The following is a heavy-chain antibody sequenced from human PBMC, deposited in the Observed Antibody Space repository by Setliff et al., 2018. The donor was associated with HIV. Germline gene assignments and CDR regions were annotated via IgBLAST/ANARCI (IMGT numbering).Heavy chain of an antibody. CDR1: GGSISSGDYY. CDR3: ARASSGYLIVHY. CDR2: TYYSGYT. J-gene: IGHJ4*02. V-gene: IGHV4-30-4*01. D-gene: IGHD3-22*01. Sequence: PSETLSLTCTVSGGSISSGDYYRSWIRQPPGKGLEWIGYTYYSGYTQYNPSLKSRVTISVDTSKNQFSLKLRSVSAADTAVYYCARASSGYLIVHYWGQGTLVTVSS.